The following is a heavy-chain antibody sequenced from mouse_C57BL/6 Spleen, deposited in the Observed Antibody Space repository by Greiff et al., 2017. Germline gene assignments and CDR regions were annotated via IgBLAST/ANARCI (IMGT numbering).Heavy chain of an antibody. Sequence: EVQLQQSGAELVKPGASVKLSCTASGFNFTDYYMHWVKQRPEQGLEWIGRIDPEDGETKYAPKFQGKATITADTSSNTAYLQLSSLTSEDTAVYYCARYYSNCWYFEVWGTGTTVTVSS. CDR1: GFNFTDYY. J-gene: IGHJ1*03. V-gene: IGHV14-2*01. CDR3: ARYYSNCWYFEV. D-gene: IGHD2-5*01. CDR2: IDPEDGET.